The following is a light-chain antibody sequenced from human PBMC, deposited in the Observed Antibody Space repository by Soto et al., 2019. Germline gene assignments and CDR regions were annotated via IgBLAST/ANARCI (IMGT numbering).Light chain of an antibody. J-gene: IGKJ1*01. V-gene: IGKV3D-15*01. CDR3: QQYNHWPPWT. CDR2: EAS. CDR1: QSVGSN. Sequence: EVVMTQSPATVPVSLGGRVTLSFRASQSVGSNLAWYQQKPGQPPRLLIYEASNRDTGVPTRFSGSGSGTEFTLTITSLQSEDFAVYYCQQYNHWPPWTFGQGTKVDIK.